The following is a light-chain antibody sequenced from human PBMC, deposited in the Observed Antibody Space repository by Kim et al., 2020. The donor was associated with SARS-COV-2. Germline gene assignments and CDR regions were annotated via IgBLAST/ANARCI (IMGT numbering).Light chain of an antibody. V-gene: IGLV3-1*01. CDR2: QDV. CDR3: YSTDSSGNHRV. CDR1: KLGDKY. Sequence: SPGQTASITCSGDKLGDKYVCWYQQKAGQSPILVIYQDVKRPSGIPERFSGSNSGNTATLTISGTQATDEADYYCYSTDSSGNHRVFGGGTQLTVL. J-gene: IGLJ3*02.